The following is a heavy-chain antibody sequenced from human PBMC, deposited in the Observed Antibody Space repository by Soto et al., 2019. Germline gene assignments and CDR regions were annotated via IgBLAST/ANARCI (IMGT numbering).Heavy chain of an antibody. CDR3: ARHEDAAMPHFFDY. J-gene: IGHJ4*02. CDR2: ISTYNGNT. CDR1: GYTFTSYG. V-gene: IGHV1-18*04. D-gene: IGHD5-18*01. Sequence: ASVKVSCKASGYTFTSYGISWGRQAPGQGLEWMGWISTYNGNTNYAQKLQVRVTMTTDTSTSTAYMELRSLRSDDTAVYYCARHEDAAMPHFFDYWGQGTPVTVSS.